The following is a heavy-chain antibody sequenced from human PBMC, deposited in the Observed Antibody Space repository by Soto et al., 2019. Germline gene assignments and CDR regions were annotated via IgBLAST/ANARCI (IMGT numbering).Heavy chain of an antibody. Sequence: GESLKISCAASGFTFSSYSMNWVRQAPGKGLEWVSSISSSSSYIYYADSVKGRFTISRDNAKNSLYLQMNSLRAEDTAVYYCARDISSSSPQGYYYGMDVWGQGTTVTVSS. CDR1: GFTFSSYS. CDR3: ARDISSSSPQGYYYGMDV. D-gene: IGHD6-6*01. V-gene: IGHV3-21*01. J-gene: IGHJ6*02. CDR2: ISSSSSYI.